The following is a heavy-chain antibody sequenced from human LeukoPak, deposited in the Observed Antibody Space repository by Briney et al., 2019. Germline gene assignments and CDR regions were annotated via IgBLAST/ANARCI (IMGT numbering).Heavy chain of an antibody. D-gene: IGHD6-6*01. CDR1: GGTFSSYA. V-gene: IGHV1-69*13. J-gene: IGHJ4*02. CDR3: ARGSIAARTFDY. Sequence: GASVKVSCKASGGTFSSYAISWVRQAPGQGLEWMGWIIPIFGTANYAQKFQGRVRITADESTSTAYMELSSLRSEDTAVYYCARGSIAARTFDYWGQGTLVTVSS. CDR2: IIPIFGTA.